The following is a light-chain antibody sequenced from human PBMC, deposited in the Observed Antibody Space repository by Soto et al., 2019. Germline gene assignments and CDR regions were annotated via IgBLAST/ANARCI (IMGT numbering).Light chain of an antibody. CDR3: QSYDRSLSGSV. CDR1: SSNMGAGYN. V-gene: IGLV1-40*01. J-gene: IGLJ7*01. CDR2: SNS. Sequence: QSVLTQPPSVSGVPGQRVTISCTGSSSNMGAGYNVHWYQHLPGTAPKLLIYSNSNRPSGVPDRFSGSKSGASASLAITGLQAEDEADYYCQSYDRSLSGSVFGGGTQLTVL.